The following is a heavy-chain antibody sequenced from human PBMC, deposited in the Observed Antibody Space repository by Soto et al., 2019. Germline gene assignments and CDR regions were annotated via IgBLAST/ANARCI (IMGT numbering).Heavy chain of an antibody. CDR2: ISGSGGST. CDR3: ANGWQQLGPIDY. D-gene: IGHD6-13*01. Sequence: GGSLRLSCAASGFTFSSYAMSWVRQAPGKGLEWVSAISGSGGSTYNADSVKGRFTISRDNSNNTLYLQMNSLRAEDTAVYYCANGWQQLGPIDYWGQGTLVTVS. CDR1: GFTFSSYA. V-gene: IGHV3-23*01. J-gene: IGHJ4*02.